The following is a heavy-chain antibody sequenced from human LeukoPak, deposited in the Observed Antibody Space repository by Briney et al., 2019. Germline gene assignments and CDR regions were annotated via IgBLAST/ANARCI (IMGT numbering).Heavy chain of an antibody. CDR2: IYHSGST. CDR3: ARPEDYGGNSPPFDY. Sequence: SETLSLTCTVSGYSISSGYYWGWIRQPPGKGLEWIGSIYHSGSTYYNPSLKSRVTISVDTSKNQFSLKLSSVTAADTAVYCCARPEDYGGNSPPFDYWGQGTLVTVSS. D-gene: IGHD4-23*01. J-gene: IGHJ4*02. CDR1: GYSISSGYY. V-gene: IGHV4-38-2*02.